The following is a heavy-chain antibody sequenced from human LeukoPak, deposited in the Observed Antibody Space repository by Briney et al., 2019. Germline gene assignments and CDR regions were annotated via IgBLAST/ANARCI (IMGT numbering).Heavy chain of an antibody. CDR3: ARNLKMVRGSPWFY. J-gene: IGHJ4*02. CDR1: GYSISSGYY. Sequence: SETLSLTCTVSGYSISSGYYWGWIRQPPGKGLEWIGSIYHSGSTYYNPSLKSRVTISVDTSKNQFSLKLSSVTAADTAVYYCARNLKMVRGSPWFYWGQGTLVTVSS. D-gene: IGHD3-10*01. V-gene: IGHV4-38-2*02. CDR2: IYHSGST.